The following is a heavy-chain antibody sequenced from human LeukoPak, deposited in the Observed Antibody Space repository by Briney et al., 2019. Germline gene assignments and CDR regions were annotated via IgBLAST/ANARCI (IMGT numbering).Heavy chain of an antibody. CDR1: GFTVSSNY. Sequence: GGSLRLSCAASGFTVSSNYMSWVRQAPGKGLEWVSVIYSGGSTYYADSVKGRFTISRDNSKNTLYLQMDSLRADDTAVYYCAGGRTYSSSTLEDYWGQGTLVTVSS. CDR3: AGGRTYSSSTLEDY. D-gene: IGHD6-13*01. J-gene: IGHJ4*02. V-gene: IGHV3-53*01. CDR2: IYSGGST.